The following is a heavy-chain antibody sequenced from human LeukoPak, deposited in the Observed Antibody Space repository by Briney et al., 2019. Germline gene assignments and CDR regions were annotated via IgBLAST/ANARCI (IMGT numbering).Heavy chain of an antibody. D-gene: IGHD3-22*01. V-gene: IGHV1-69*13. CDR1: GGTFSSYA. CDR3: ARVNYYDSSGYYYYFDY. CDR2: IIPIFGTA. Sequence: SVKVSCKASGGTFSSYAISWVRQAPGQGLEWMGGIIPIFGTANYAQKFQGRVTITADESTSTAYMELSSLRSEDTAVYYCARVNYYDSSGYYYYFDYWGQGTLVTVSS. J-gene: IGHJ4*02.